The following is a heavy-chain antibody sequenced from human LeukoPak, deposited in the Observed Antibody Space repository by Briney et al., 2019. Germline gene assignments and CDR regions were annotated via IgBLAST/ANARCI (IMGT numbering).Heavy chain of an antibody. V-gene: IGHV4-31*03. D-gene: IGHD6-13*01. J-gene: IGHJ6*02. Sequence: PSETLSLTCTVSGGSISSGGYYWSWIRQHPGKGLEWIGYIYYSGSTYYNPSLKSRVTISVDTSKNQFSLKLGSVTAADTAVYYCARVPYSSTPHHYYYYGMDVWGQGTTVTVSS. CDR3: ARVPYSSTPHHYYYYGMDV. CDR2: IYYSGST. CDR1: GGSISSGGYY.